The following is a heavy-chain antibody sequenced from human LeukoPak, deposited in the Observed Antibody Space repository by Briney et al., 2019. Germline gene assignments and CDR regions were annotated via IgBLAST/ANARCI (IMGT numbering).Heavy chain of an antibody. D-gene: IGHD1-26*01. J-gene: IGHJ4*02. V-gene: IGHV4-59*01. Sequence: PSETLSLTCTVSGGSISSYYWNWIRQPPGKGVEWIGYIYYSGGTNYNPSLKSRVTISVDTSKNQFSLKLSSVTAADTAVYYCARGAQVVGPTIFDYCGQGTLATVSS. CDR1: GGSISSYY. CDR2: IYYSGGT. CDR3: ARGAQVVGPTIFDY.